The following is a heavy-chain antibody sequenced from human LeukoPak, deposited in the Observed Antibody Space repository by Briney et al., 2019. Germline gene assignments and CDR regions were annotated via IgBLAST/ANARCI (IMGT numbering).Heavy chain of an antibody. Sequence: PGGSLRLSCAASGFTVSSNYMSWVRQAPGKGLEWVSVIYSGGSTYYADSVKGRFTISRDNSKNTLYLQMNSLRAEDTAVYYCAKTDSSGHYYVGSLDYWGQGTLVTVSS. CDR3: AKTDSSGHYYVGSLDY. J-gene: IGHJ4*02. D-gene: IGHD3-22*01. CDR2: IYSGGST. V-gene: IGHV3-53*05. CDR1: GFTVSSNY.